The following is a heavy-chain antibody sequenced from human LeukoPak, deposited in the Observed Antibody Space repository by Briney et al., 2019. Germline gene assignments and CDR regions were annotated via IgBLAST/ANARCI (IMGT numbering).Heavy chain of an antibody. CDR2: INHSGST. D-gene: IGHD1-14*01. Sequence: SETLSLTCAVYGGSFSGYYWSWIRQPPGKGLEWIGEINHSGSTNYNPSLKSRVTISVDTSKNQFSLKLSSVTAADTAVYYCARDDLTEAFDYWGQGTLVTVSS. CDR1: GGSFSGYY. CDR3: ARDDLTEAFDY. J-gene: IGHJ4*02. V-gene: IGHV4-34*01.